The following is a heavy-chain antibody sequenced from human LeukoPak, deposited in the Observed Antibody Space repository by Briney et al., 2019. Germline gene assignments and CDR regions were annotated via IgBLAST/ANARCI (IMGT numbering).Heavy chain of an antibody. V-gene: IGHV1-8*01. D-gene: IGHD6-19*01. CDR1: GYTFTSYD. J-gene: IGHJ6*02. Sequence: ASVKVSCKASGYTFTSYDINWVRQATGRGLEWMGWMNPNSGNTGYAQKFQGRVTMTRNTSISTAYMELSSLRCEDTAVYYCARDGTYVAVAGTGPYGMDVWGQGTTVTVSS. CDR2: MNPNSGNT. CDR3: ARDGTYVAVAGTGPYGMDV.